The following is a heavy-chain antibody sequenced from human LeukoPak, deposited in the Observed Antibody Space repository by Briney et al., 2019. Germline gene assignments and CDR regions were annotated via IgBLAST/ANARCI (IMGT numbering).Heavy chain of an antibody. CDR1: GSTFADYT. Sequence: GGSLRLSCVASGSTFADYTMHWVRQTPGKGLEWVAGITWDSGIIDYADSVRGRFTISRDNAKNSLFLQMNSLRAEETALYFCATGNWGSPFDIWGQGTMVTVSS. D-gene: IGHD3-16*01. V-gene: IGHV3-9*01. CDR2: ITWDSGII. J-gene: IGHJ3*02. CDR3: ATGNWGSPFDI.